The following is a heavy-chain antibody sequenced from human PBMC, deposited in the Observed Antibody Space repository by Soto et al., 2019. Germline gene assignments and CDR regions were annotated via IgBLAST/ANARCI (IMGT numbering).Heavy chain of an antibody. Sequence: PGGSLRLSCAASGFTFSSYGMHWFRQAPGKGLEWVAVIWYDGSNKYYADSVKGRFTISRDNSKNTLYLQMNSLRAEDTAVYYCARGGRYCSGGSCYPTDYWGQGALVTVSS. CDR3: ARGGRYCSGGSCYPTDY. CDR1: GFTFSSYG. D-gene: IGHD2-15*01. V-gene: IGHV3-33*01. CDR2: IWYDGSNK. J-gene: IGHJ4*02.